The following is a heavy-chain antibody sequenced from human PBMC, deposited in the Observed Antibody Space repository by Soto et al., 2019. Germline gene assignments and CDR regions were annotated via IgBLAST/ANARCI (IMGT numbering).Heavy chain of an antibody. CDR2: ISSSSSTI. Sequence: GGSLRLSCAASGFTFSSYSMNWVRQAPGKGLEWVSYISSSSSTIYYADSVKGRFTISRDNAKNSLYLQMNSLRDEDTAVYYCARGLGSYYVQGPVLGWFDPWGKGTLVTVPS. CDR3: ARGLGSYYVQGPVLGWFDP. D-gene: IGHD1-26*01. V-gene: IGHV3-48*02. J-gene: IGHJ5*02. CDR1: GFTFSSYS.